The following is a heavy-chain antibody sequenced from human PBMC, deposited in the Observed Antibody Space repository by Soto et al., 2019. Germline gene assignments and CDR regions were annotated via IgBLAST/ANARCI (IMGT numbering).Heavy chain of an antibody. D-gene: IGHD3-10*01. V-gene: IGHV3-23*01. J-gene: IGHJ5*02. CDR2: ISGSGGST. CDR3: AKDLQVLLWFGEFP. Sequence: GGSLRLSCAASGFTFSSYAMSWVRQAPGKGLEWVSAISGSGGSTYYADSVKGRFTISRDNSKNTLYLQMNSLRAEDTAVYYCAKDLQVLLWFGEFPWGQGTLVTVSS. CDR1: GFTFSSYA.